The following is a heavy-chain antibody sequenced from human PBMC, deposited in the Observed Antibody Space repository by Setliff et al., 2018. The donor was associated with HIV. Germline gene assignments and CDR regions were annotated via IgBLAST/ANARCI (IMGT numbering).Heavy chain of an antibody. V-gene: IGHV3-7*03. D-gene: IGHD2-15*01. CDR2: IKQDGSEK. Sequence: GGSLRLSCAASGFTFSSHWMSWIRQAPGKGLEWVASIKQDGSEKYFVDSVKGRFTISRDNAKDSMFLQMDSLRGEDTAVYYCAKDGISGGAYPPYYFDYWGHGTLVTVSS. CDR3: AKDGISGGAYPPYYFDY. CDR1: GFTFSSHW. J-gene: IGHJ4*01.